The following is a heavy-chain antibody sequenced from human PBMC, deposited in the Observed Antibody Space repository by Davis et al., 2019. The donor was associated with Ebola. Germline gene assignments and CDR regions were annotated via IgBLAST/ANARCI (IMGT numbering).Heavy chain of an antibody. CDR3: AKGSAARGDTHYMDV. CDR2: ITPSSSYA. D-gene: IGHD2-15*01. J-gene: IGHJ6*03. V-gene: IGHV3-11*06. CDR1: GFTFSNSY. Sequence: GESLKISCVASGFTFSNSYMSWIRQAPGKGLEWVSYITPSSSYANYADSVRGRFTVPRDDAQNSLFLQMDSLRAEDTAVYYCAKGSAARGDTHYMDVWGKGTTVTVSS.